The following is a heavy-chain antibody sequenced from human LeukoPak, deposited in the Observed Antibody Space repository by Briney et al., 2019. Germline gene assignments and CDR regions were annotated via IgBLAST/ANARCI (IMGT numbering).Heavy chain of an antibody. Sequence: SETLSLTCGVSGGSISTTNWWTWVRQPPGEGLEWIGEVHLSGRTHYNPSLESRVTMSVDMSENHISLRLTSVTAADTAVYYCAKEGGPYRPLDYSGQGTLVTVSS. V-gene: IGHV4-4*02. CDR3: AKEGGPYRPLDY. CDR1: GGSISTTNW. CDR2: VHLSGRT. J-gene: IGHJ4*02.